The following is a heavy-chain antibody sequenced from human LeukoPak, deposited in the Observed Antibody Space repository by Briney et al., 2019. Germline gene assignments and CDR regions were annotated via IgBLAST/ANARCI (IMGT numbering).Heavy chain of an antibody. V-gene: IGHV4-39*07. CDR2: IYYSGST. J-gene: IGHJ5*02. CDR3: ARTNLGVRGVSINWFDP. CDR1: GGSISSYY. Sequence: SETLSLTCTVSGGSISSYYWGWIRQPPGKGLEWIGSIYYSGSTYYNPSLKSRVTISVDTSKNQFSLKLSSVTAADTAVYYCARTNLGVRGVSINWFDPWGQGTLVTVSS. D-gene: IGHD3-10*01.